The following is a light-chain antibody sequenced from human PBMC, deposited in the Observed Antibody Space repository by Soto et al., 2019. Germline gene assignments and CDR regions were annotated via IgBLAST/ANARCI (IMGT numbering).Light chain of an antibody. Sequence: DIQMTQSPSSLSASVGDRVTIACRASQSIRSYLNWYQQRPGKAPSLLIFIASDLENGVPSRFSGCGSGTDFTLTITSLQPEDFATYYGQQSFSTPWTFGQGTKVEV. CDR3: QQSFSTPWT. CDR2: IAS. J-gene: IGKJ1*01. CDR1: QSIRSY. V-gene: IGKV1-39*01.